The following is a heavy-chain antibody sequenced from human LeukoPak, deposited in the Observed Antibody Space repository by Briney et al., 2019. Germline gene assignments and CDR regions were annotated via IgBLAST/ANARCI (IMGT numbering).Heavy chain of an antibody. V-gene: IGHV3-23*01. CDR1: GFTFSSYA. J-gene: IGHJ3*02. CDR2: ISGSGGST. Sequence: GGSLRLSCAGSGFTFSSYAMSWVRQAPGKGLEWVSAISGSGGSTYYADSVKGRFTISRDNSKNTLYLQMNSLRAEDTAVYYCAKVRSSSGPLRGAFDIWGQGTMVTVSS. CDR3: AKVRSSSGPLRGAFDI. D-gene: IGHD6-19*01.